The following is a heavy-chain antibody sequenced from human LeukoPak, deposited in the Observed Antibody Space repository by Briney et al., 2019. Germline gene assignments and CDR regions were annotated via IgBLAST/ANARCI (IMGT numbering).Heavy chain of an antibody. Sequence: PGGSLRLSCAASGFTFSSYAMHWVRQAPGKGLEWVAVISYDGSNKYYADSVKGRFTISRDNSKNTLYLQMNSLRAEDTAVYYWARDGDGYNYFVDYWGQGTRVTVSP. CDR2: ISYDGSNK. CDR3: ARDGDGYNYFVDY. CDR1: GFTFSSYA. J-gene: IGHJ4*02. V-gene: IGHV3-30*04. D-gene: IGHD5-24*01.